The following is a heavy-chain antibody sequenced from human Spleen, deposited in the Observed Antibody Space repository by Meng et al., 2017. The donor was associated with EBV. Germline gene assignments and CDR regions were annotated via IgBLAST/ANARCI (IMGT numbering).Heavy chain of an antibody. CDR1: GYTFTGYF. V-gene: IGHV1-2*06. D-gene: IGHD6-19*01. CDR2: INPNGGGT. CDR3: ARDSSGDSRRFDP. J-gene: IGHJ5*02. Sequence: QVQLAQSGAGVKKPGASVKVSCKASGYTFTGYFMHWVRQAPGQGLEWMGRINPNGGGTDYAQKFHGRVTITRDTSATTAYMELSSLTSEDTAVYYCARDSSGDSRRFDPWGQGTLVTVSS.